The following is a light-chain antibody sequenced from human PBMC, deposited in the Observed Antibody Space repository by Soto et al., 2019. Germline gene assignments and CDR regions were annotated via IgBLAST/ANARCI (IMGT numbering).Light chain of an antibody. CDR1: QSISSY. CDR2: AAS. V-gene: IGKV1-39*01. CDR3: QQSYRTPRT. J-gene: IGKJ1*01. Sequence: DIQMTQSPSSLSASVGDRVTITCRASQSISSYLNWYQQKPGKAPKLLIYAASSLQSGVPSRFSGSGAGTDFTLTISCLQPEDFATYYCQQSYRTPRTFGQGTKVEIK.